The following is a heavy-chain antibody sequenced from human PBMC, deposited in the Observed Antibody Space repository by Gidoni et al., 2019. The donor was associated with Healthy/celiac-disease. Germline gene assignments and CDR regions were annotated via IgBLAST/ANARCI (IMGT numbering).Heavy chain of an antibody. CDR3: ARQWCYGSGSCGEVAHNYYYYYGMDV. J-gene: IGHJ6*02. CDR2: IYPGYLDT. V-gene: IGHV5-51*01. CDR1: GYSFTSYW. Sequence: EVQLVQSGAEVKKPGESLKISCKGSGYSFTSYWIGWVRQMPGKGLEWMGIIYPGYLDTRYRPSFQGQVHISADQSIRPAYPQGGRLKGSDTAMYYCARQWCYGSGSCGEVAHNYYYYYGMDVWGQGTTVTVSS. D-gene: IGHD3-10*01.